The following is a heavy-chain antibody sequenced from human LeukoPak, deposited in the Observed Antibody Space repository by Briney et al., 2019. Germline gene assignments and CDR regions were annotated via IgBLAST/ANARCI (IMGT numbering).Heavy chain of an antibody. D-gene: IGHD6-19*01. J-gene: IGHJ6*02. V-gene: IGHV3-30*03. CDR1: GFTFSSYS. Sequence: PGGSLRLSCAASGFTFSSYSMNWVRQAPGKGLEWVAVISYDGSNKYYADSVKGRFTISRDNSKNTLYLQMNSLRAEDTAVYYCARDLLYSSGWYYYYYGMDVWGQGTTVTVSS. CDR2: ISYDGSNK. CDR3: ARDLLYSSGWYYYYYGMDV.